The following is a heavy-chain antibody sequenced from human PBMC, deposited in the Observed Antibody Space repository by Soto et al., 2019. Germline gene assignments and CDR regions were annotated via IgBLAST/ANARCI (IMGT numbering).Heavy chain of an antibody. CDR1: GGSIGIYY. CDR3: ARSEYSSGFVGY. D-gene: IGHD6-19*01. CDR2: IYYSGNT. Sequence: QVQLQESGPGLVKPSETLSLTCTVSGGSIGIYYWSWIRQTPGKGLEWIGNIYYSGNTNYNPSLQSRVTMAIDTSKRQFSVTLNSVTAADTAVDYCARSEYSSGFVGYWGQGTLVTVSS. V-gene: IGHV4-59*01. J-gene: IGHJ4*02.